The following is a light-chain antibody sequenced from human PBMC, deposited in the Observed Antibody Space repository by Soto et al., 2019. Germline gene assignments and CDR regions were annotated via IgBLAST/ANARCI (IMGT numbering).Light chain of an antibody. Sequence: EIVLTQSPATLSLSPGERATLSCRASQRVSTYLAWYLQKPGQAPRLLIYDASNRATGIPARFSGSGSGTDFTLTISSLEPEDFAVYYCQQRSNWPITFGQGTRLEIK. CDR3: QQRSNWPIT. CDR2: DAS. J-gene: IGKJ5*01. CDR1: QRVSTY. V-gene: IGKV3-11*01.